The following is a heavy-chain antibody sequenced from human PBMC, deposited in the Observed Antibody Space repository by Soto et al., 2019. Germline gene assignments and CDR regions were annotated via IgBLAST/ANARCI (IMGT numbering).Heavy chain of an antibody. CDR1: GFTVSSDF. CDR3: STRGP. Sequence: EVQLVESGGGLVQPGESLRLSCAASGFTVSSDFMMWVRQAPGKGLECVSVINAGDITFYADSVKGRFTMSRDNSKNTLYLHMNILRVEDTAVYFCSTRGPWGQGTLVTVSS. CDR2: INAGDIT. V-gene: IGHV3-66*01. J-gene: IGHJ5*02.